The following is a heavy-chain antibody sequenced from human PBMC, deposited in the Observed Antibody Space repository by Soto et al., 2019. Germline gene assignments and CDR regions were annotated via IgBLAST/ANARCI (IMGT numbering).Heavy chain of an antibody. CDR2: AHHSGTT. CDR1: GRSVNTDYW. V-gene: IGHV4-4*02. CDR3: ARGVSYRWVY. D-gene: IGHD3-16*02. J-gene: IGHJ4*02. Sequence: QVQLQESGPGLVKPSGTLSPTCAVSGRSVNTDYWWIWVRQPPGKGLEWIGEAHHSGTTNYIQTLTGLITMSVEKSGRQAALKLTSVAAADTAVYYCARGVSYRWVYWGQGTPVTVSS.